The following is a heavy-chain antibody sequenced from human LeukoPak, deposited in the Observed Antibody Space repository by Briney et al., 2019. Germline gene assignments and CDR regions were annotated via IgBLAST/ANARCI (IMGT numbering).Heavy chain of an antibody. CDR3: ARDSGNSYYYYYMDV. V-gene: IGHV3-9*01. D-gene: IGHD3-10*01. Sequence: GRSLRLSCAASGFTFDDYAMHWVRQAPGKGLEWVSGISWNSGSIGYADSVKGRFTISRDNAKNSLYLQMNSLRAEDTALYYCARDSGNSYYYYYMDVWGKGTTVTVSS. CDR1: GFTFDDYA. CDR2: ISWNSGSI. J-gene: IGHJ6*03.